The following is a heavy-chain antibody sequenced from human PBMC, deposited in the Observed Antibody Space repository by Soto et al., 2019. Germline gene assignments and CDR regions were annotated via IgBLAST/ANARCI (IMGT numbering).Heavy chain of an antibody. V-gene: IGHV3-33*01. CDR2: IWYDGSNK. CDR3: AREGIAAALDY. J-gene: IGHJ4*02. CDR1: GFTFSSYG. Sequence: GGSLRLSCAASGFTFSSYGMHWVRQAPGKGLEWVAVIWYDGSNKYYADSVKGRFTISRDNSKNTLYLQMNSLRAEDTAVYYCAREGIAAALDYWGQGTLVTVSS. D-gene: IGHD6-13*01.